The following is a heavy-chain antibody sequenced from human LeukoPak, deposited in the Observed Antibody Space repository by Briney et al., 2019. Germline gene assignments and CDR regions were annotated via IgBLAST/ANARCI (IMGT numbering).Heavy chain of an antibody. CDR2: IYTSGST. D-gene: IGHD6-19*01. V-gene: IGHV4-4*07. CDR1: GGSISSCY. CDR3: ARDRQWLVRWDNWFDP. J-gene: IGHJ5*02. Sequence: ASETLSLTCTVSGGSISSCYWSWIRQPAGKGLEWIGRIYTSGSTNYNPSLKSRVTMSVDTSKNQFSLKLSSVTAADTAVYYCARDRQWLVRWDNWFDPWGQGTLVTVSS.